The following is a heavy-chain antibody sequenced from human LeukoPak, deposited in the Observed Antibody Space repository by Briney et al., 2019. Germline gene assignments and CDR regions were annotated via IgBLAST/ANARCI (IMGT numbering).Heavy chain of an antibody. Sequence: GSLRLSCAASGFTFNSYTVSWVRQAPGKGLEWIGSIYYSGSTYYNPSLKSRVTISVDTSKNQFSLKLSSVTAADTAVYYCARRYYYDSSGYDFDYWGQGTLVTVSS. CDR1: GFTFNSYT. V-gene: IGHV4-39*01. D-gene: IGHD3-22*01. CDR2: IYYSGST. J-gene: IGHJ4*02. CDR3: ARRYYYDSSGYDFDY.